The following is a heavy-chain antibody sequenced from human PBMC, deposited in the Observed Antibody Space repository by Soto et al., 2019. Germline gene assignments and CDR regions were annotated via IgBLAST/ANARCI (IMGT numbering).Heavy chain of an antibody. D-gene: IGHD2-21*02. CDR1: GFMFNSYA. Sequence: EVQLVESGGGLVQPGGSLRLSCAASGFMFNSYAMHWVRQAPGKGLEYVSAISSLGDSTFYANSVKDRFTISRDNSKNTLYLQMGSLRAEDMAVYYCARRTAGWYFDLWGGGTLVTVSS. V-gene: IGHV3-64*01. J-gene: IGHJ2*01. CDR2: ISSLGDST. CDR3: ARRTAGWYFDL.